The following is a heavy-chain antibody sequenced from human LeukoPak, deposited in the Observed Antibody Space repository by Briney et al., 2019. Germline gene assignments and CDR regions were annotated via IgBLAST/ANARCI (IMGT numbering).Heavy chain of an antibody. J-gene: IGHJ4*02. Sequence: SETLSLTCTVSGGSISGYYWSWTRQPPGKGLEWIGYMRYSGRTNYNPSLKSRVTISVGTSKNRFSLKLSSVTAADTAVYYCARGGSTAIDYWGQGTLVTVSS. CDR1: GGSISGYY. V-gene: IGHV4-59*12. D-gene: IGHD3-16*01. CDR2: MRYSGRT. CDR3: ARGGSTAIDY.